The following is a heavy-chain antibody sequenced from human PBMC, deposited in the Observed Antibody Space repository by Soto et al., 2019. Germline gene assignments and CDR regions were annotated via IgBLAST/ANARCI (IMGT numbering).Heavy chain of an antibody. J-gene: IGHJ4*02. CDR1: GFTFSRYG. CDR2: IWSDGSNK. D-gene: IGHD3-16*01. CDR3: AREENRGGFDY. Sequence: QVQLVESGGGVVQSGRSLRLSCAASGFTFSRYGFHWVRQAPGKGLEWVALIWSDGSNKYYAESVKGRFTISRDDSENTLYLEMDSLRAEDTAVYYCAREENRGGFDYWGQGTLVTVSS. V-gene: IGHV3-33*01.